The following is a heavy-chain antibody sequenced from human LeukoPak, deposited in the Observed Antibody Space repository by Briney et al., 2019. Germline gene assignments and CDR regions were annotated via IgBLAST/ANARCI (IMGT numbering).Heavy chain of an antibody. V-gene: IGHV3-30-3*01. CDR3: ARVRGYSSSSPFDY. CDR1: GFTFSSYA. J-gene: IGHJ4*02. Sequence: PGRSLRLSCAASGFTFSSYAMHWIRQAPGKGLEWVAVISYDGSNKYYADSVKGRFTISRDNSKNTLYLQMNSLRAEDTAVYYCARVRGYSSSSPFDYWGQGTLVTVSS. D-gene: IGHD6-6*01. CDR2: ISYDGSNK.